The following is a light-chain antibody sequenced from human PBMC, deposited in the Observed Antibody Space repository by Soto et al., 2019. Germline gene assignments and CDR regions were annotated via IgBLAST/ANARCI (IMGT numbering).Light chain of an antibody. CDR2: LEGSGSY. J-gene: IGLJ3*02. Sequence: QAVVTQSSSASASLGSSAKLTCTLSSGHSSYIIAWHQQQPGKAPRYLMNLEGSGSYNKGSGIPDRFSGSSSGADRYLTISNLQSEDEADYYCETWDSNTRVFGGGTKLTVL. CDR1: SGHSSYI. V-gene: IGLV4-60*03. CDR3: ETWDSNTRV.